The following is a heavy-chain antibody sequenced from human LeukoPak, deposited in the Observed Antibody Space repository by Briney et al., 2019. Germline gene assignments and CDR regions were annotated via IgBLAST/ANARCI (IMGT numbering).Heavy chain of an antibody. CDR3: AGLYGDYGPYYFDY. D-gene: IGHD4-17*01. Sequence: GGSLRLSCAASGFTVSSNYMSWVRQAPGKGLEWVSLIYSGGSTYYADSVKGRFTISRDNSKNTLYLQMNSQRAEDTAVYYCAGLYGDYGPYYFDYWGQGTLVTVSS. CDR1: GFTVSSNY. CDR2: IYSGGST. V-gene: IGHV3-53*01. J-gene: IGHJ4*02.